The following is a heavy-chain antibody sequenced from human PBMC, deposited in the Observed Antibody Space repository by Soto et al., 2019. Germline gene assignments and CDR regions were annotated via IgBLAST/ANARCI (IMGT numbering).Heavy chain of an antibody. CDR1: GFMFGVYW. V-gene: IGHV3-7*01. CDR2: INDDGSER. Sequence: EAQLVESGGGLVQPGGSLRLSCEASGFMFGVYWMSWVRQAPGKGLEWVANINDDGSERNYVDSVKGRFTISRDTPNNLLYLQMNSLRDEDTSVYYCAREFYAYYPYGPGDYWGQGTLVAVSS. CDR3: AREFYAYYPYGPGDY. D-gene: IGHD3-16*01. J-gene: IGHJ4*02.